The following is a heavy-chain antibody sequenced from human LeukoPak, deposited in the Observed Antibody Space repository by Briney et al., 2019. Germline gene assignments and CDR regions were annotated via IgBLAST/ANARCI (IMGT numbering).Heavy chain of an antibody. CDR1: GGSFSGYY. V-gene: IGHV4-34*01. D-gene: IGHD2-15*01. CDR2: INHSGST. J-gene: IGHJ3*02. CDR3: ARESPATPLTFDI. Sequence: SETLSLTCAVYGGSFSGYYWSWIRQPPGKGLEWIGEINHSGSTNYNPSLRSRVTISVDTSKNQFSLKLSSVTAADTAVYYCARESPATPLTFDIWGQGTMVTVSS.